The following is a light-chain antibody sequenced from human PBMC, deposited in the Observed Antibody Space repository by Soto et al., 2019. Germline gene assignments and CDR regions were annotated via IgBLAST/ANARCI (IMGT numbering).Light chain of an antibody. J-gene: IGKJ5*01. CDR2: GAS. CDR3: QQYNIWPPIT. V-gene: IGKV3D-15*01. Sequence: EIVMTQSPATLSVSPGERANLSCRVSQTVSSNLAWYPQKPGQATRLLIYGASTRATGIPARFSGSASGTEFTITISSLQSEDFAVYYCQQYNIWPPITFGQGTRLEIK. CDR1: QTVSSN.